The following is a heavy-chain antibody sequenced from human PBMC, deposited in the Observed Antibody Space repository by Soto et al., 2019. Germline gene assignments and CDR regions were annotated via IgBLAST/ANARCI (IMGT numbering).Heavy chain of an antibody. CDR3: STSGYGGFDY. CDR2: IKSKNDGGTL. D-gene: IGHD5-12*01. CDR1: GFDFTPTW. Sequence: PGGSLRLSCAASGFDFTPTWMNWVRLAPGKGLEWVARIKSKNDGGTLDYASPVKGRFTISRDDSKKTSYLQMNSLKTEDTAIYYCSTSGYGGFDYWGQGVLVTVSS. J-gene: IGHJ4*02. V-gene: IGHV3-15*07.